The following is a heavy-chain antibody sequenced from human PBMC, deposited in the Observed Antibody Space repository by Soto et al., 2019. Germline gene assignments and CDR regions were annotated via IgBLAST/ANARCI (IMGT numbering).Heavy chain of an antibody. CDR3: AKDSNKYSSSLRGRYFDY. Sequence: EVQLLESGGGLVQRGGSPRLSCATSGFPFRSYVMSWVRPAPGKGLDGGSGISGRGSNTFYADPVKGRFTISRDNSKNTLLLQMNSLGAEDTAVYYCAKDSNKYSSSLRGRYFDYWGQGIGVTVSS. J-gene: IGHJ4*02. CDR1: GFPFRSYV. D-gene: IGHD4-4*01. CDR2: ISGRGSNT. V-gene: IGHV3-23*01.